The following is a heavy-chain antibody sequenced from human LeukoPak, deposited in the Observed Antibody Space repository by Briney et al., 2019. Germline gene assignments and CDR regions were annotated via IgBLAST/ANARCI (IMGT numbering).Heavy chain of an antibody. D-gene: IGHD3-16*01. J-gene: IGHJ4*02. CDR1: GGSISNTNW. V-gene: IGHV4-4*02. Sequence: SETLSLTCGVSGGSISNTNWWSWVRQPPGQGLEWIGEISLTGLTHYNPSLESRVTVSLGKSKNQLSLNLTSVTAADTAVYYCSRENGAFSLLGNWGRGILVTV. CDR2: ISLTGLT. CDR3: SRENGAFSLLGN.